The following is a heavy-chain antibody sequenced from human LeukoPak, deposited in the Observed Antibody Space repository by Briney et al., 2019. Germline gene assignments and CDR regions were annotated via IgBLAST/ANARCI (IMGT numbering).Heavy chain of an antibody. Sequence: GGSLRLSCTGSGFTFGDYAVSWVRQAPGKGLEWVSAISSDGDRTYYVDSVKGRFIISRDNSKNTLFLQMNSLRADDSAIYYCAKDRGYWGQGTLVTVSS. D-gene: IGHD5-12*01. CDR3: AKDRGY. CDR2: ISSDGDRT. V-gene: IGHV3-23*01. J-gene: IGHJ1*01. CDR1: GFTFGDYA.